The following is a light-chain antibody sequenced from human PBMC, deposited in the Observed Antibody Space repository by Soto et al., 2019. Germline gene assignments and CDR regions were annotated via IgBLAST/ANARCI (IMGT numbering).Light chain of an antibody. Sequence: DIQMTQSPSSVSASVGDRVTITCRASQAISTWLAWYQQKPGKAPKLLIYAASTLQTGVPSRFSGGGSGTDFTLTISSLQPEDFATYYCQQANSFPRTFGQGTKVEIK. CDR1: QAISTW. CDR3: QQANSFPRT. J-gene: IGKJ1*01. CDR2: AAS. V-gene: IGKV1D-12*01.